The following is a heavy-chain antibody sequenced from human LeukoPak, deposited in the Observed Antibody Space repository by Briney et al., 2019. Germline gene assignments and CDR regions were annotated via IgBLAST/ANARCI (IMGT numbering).Heavy chain of an antibody. V-gene: IGHV3-11*04. CDR3: ASSYSYGLYYFDY. D-gene: IGHD5-18*01. J-gene: IGHJ4*02. CDR2: ISSSGSTI. Sequence: GGSLRLSCAASGFTFSDYYMSWIRQAPGKGLGWVSYISSSGSTIYYADSVKGRFTISRDNAKNSLYLQMNSLRAEDTAVYYCASSYSYGLYYFDYWGQGTLVTVSS. CDR1: GFTFSDYY.